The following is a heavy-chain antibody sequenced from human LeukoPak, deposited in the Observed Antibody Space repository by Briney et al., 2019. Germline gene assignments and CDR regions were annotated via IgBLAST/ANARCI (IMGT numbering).Heavy chain of an antibody. D-gene: IGHD3-10*01. CDR2: INGSGGRT. CDR1: GLTFSSYA. CDR3: AKGGPWFDP. Sequence: GGSLRLPCAASGLTFSSYAMTWVRQAPGKGLEWVSGINGSGGRTYYGDSVKGRFTISRDNSKNTLCLQMNSLRVEDTAVYYCAKGGPWFDPWGQGTLVTVSS. V-gene: IGHV3-23*01. J-gene: IGHJ5*02.